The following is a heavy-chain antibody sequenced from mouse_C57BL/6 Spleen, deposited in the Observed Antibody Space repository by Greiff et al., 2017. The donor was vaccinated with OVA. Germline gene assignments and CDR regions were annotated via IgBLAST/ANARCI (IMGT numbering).Heavy chain of an antibody. CDR1: GFSLTSYG. CDR3: ARNCDGYDVKYAMDY. CDR2: IWSGGST. D-gene: IGHD2-2*01. V-gene: IGHV2-2*01. J-gene: IGHJ4*01. Sequence: VQLQQSGPGLVQPSQSLSITCTVSGFSLTSYGVHWVRQSPGKGLEWLGVIWSGGSTDYTAALISSLSISKNNSKSQVFFKMNSLQADDTAIYYCARNCDGYDVKYAMDYWGQGTSVTVSS.